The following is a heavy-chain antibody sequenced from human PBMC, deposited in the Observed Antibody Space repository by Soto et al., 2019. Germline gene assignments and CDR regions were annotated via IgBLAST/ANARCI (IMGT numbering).Heavy chain of an antibody. J-gene: IGHJ6*02. CDR3: ACIFSGGYGYGFYYYGMYV. V-gene: IGHV4-4*02. CDR2: IYHSGST. D-gene: IGHD5-18*01. Sequence: PSETLSLTCAVSCGSISSSNWWSWVRHPPGKGLEWIGEIYHSGSTNYNPSLKSRVTISVDTSKNQFSLKLSSVTAADTAVYYCACIFSGGYGYGFYYYGMYVWGQGTTVTVSS. CDR1: CGSISSSNW.